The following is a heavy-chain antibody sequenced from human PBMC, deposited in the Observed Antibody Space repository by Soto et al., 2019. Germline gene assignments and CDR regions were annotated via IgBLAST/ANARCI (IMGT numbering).Heavy chain of an antibody. CDR1: GGSISSGGYY. J-gene: IGHJ4*02. CDR3: XXXXXXIKYFDY. Sequence: QVQLQESGPGLVKPSQTLSLTCTVSGGSISSGGYYWSWIRQHPGKGLEWIGYIYYSWSTYYNPSLKSRVXXXXXXXXXXXXXXXXXXXXXXXXXXXXXXXXXIKYFDYWGQGTLVTVSS. V-gene: IGHV4-31*03. CDR2: IYYSWST.